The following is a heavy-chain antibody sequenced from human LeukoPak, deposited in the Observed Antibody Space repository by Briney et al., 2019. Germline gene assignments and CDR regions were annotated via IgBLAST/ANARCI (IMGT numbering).Heavy chain of an antibody. CDR1: GFTFSSYG. D-gene: IGHD2-2*01. Sequence: GGSLRLSCAASGFTFSSYGMHWVRQAPGKGLEWVAVISYDGSNKYYADSVKGRFTISRDNSKNTLYLQMNSLRAEDTAVYYCAKEALSSTSCIGLCHYYYMDVWGKGTTVTISS. V-gene: IGHV3-30*18. CDR2: ISYDGSNK. J-gene: IGHJ6*03. CDR3: AKEALSSTSCIGLCHYYYMDV.